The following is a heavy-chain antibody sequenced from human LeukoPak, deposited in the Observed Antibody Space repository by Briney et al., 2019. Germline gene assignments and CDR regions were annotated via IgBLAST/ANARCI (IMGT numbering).Heavy chain of an antibody. CDR3: ARVGGSGFRYDYFDY. D-gene: IGHD3-22*01. CDR2: LSSSSSSI. J-gene: IGHJ4*02. V-gene: IGHV3-48*02. CDR1: GCTFSSYS. Sequence: GGSLRLSCAASGCTFSSYSMNWVRQAPGKGLEWVSYLSSSSSSIYYADSVKGRFTISRDNAKNSPFLQMNSLSDEDTALYYCARVGGSGFRYDYFDYWGQGTLVTVSS.